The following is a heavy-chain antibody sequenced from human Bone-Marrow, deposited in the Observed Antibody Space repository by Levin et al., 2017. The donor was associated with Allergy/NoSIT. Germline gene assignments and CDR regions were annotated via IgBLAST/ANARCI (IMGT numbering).Heavy chain of an antibody. Sequence: GGSLRLSCTVSGFTFSIYSINWVRQAPGKGLEWVSSISGTDDSTYYTDPVKGRLTISRDNSKNTIYLQMNSLRAEDTALYYCAKVRRGLDAFDIWGQGTMVTVSS. CDR1: GFTFSIYS. D-gene: IGHD3/OR15-3a*01. CDR3: AKVRRGLDAFDI. CDR2: ISGTDDST. J-gene: IGHJ3*02. V-gene: IGHV3-23*01.